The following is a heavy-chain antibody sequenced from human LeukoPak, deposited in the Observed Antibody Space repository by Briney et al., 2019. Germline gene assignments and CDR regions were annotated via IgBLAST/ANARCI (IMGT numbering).Heavy chain of an antibody. Sequence: SETLSLTCTVSGGSISGNSFYWGWVRQPPGKGLEWIGNIYYTGITYYNPSLKSRVTISVDTSKNQFSLKLSSVTAADTAVYYCARGRDGYNYDYWGQGTLVTVSS. CDR1: GGSISGNSFY. V-gene: IGHV4-39*07. D-gene: IGHD5-24*01. J-gene: IGHJ4*02. CDR3: ARGRDGYNYDY. CDR2: IYYTGIT.